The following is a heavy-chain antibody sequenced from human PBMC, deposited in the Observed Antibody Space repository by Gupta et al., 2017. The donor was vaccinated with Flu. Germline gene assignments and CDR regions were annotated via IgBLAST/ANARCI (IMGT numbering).Heavy chain of an antibody. CDR1: GGTFSSYT. D-gene: IGHD5-18*01. CDR3: ARGNVDTAMDMEGPLYGMDV. V-gene: IGHV1-69*02. Sequence: KPGSSVKVSCKASGGTFSSYTISWVRQAPGQGLEWMGRIIPILGIANYAQKFQGRVTITADKSTSTAYMELSSLRSEDTAVYYCARGNVDTAMDMEGPLYGMDVWGQGTTVTVSS. CDR2: IIPILGIA. J-gene: IGHJ6*02.